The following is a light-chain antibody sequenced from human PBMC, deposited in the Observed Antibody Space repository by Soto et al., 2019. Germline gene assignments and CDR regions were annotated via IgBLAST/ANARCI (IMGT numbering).Light chain of an antibody. Sequence: QSALTQPASVSGSPGQSITISCTGTASDVGGYDYVSWYQQHPGKAPKLMIYEVTNRPSGISNRFSGSKSGNTASLTISGFQTEDEADYYCASYTTINHVVFGGGTKLTVL. J-gene: IGLJ2*01. CDR3: ASYTTINHVV. CDR2: EVT. V-gene: IGLV2-14*01. CDR1: ASDVGGYDY.